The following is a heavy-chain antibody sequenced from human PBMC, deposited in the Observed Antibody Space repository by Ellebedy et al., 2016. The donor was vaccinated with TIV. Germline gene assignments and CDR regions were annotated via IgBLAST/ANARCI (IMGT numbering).Heavy chain of an antibody. CDR2: IIPIFGTA. D-gene: IGHD6-19*01. CDR1: GGTFSSYA. V-gene: IGHV1-69*05. Sequence: SVKVSCXASGGTFSSYAISWVRQAPGQGLEWMGGIIPIFGTANYAQKFQGRVTMTRDTSTSTVYMELSSLRSEDTAVYYCARDSEDSSGWRAFDYWGQGTLVTVSS. J-gene: IGHJ4*02. CDR3: ARDSEDSSGWRAFDY.